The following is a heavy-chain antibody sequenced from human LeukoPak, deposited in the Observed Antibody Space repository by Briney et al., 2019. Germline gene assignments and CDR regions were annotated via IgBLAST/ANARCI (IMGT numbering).Heavy chain of an antibody. V-gene: IGHV3-20*04. CDR2: INWNGGRT. CDR3: ARDYDSSGYSDAFDI. Sequence: GGSLRLSCAVSGFTFDDYGISWVRQAPGKGMEWVSGINWNGGRTGYADSVKGRFTISRDHAKNSLYLQMTGVRAEDTALYYCARDYDSSGYSDAFDIWGQGTMVTVSS. J-gene: IGHJ3*02. CDR1: GFTFDDYG. D-gene: IGHD3-22*01.